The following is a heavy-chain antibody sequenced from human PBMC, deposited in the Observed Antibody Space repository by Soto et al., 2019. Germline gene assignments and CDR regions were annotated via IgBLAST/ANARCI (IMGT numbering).Heavy chain of an antibody. J-gene: IGHJ4*02. D-gene: IGHD1-26*01. CDR3: ARVRYGGYVDY. CDR2: IYNTGST. V-gene: IGHV4-59*01. Sequence: SETLSLTCTVSGDSINSYYWSWIRQPPGKGLEWIGYIYNTGSTNLNPSLESRVTLSVDTSKSQFSLNINSVTAADTAVYFCARVRYGGYVDYWGQGTLVTVSS. CDR1: GDSINSYY.